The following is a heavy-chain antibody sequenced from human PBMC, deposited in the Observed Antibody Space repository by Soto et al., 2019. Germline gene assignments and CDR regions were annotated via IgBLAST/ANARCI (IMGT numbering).Heavy chain of an antibody. Sequence: ASVKVSCKASGYTFTGCYMHWVRQAPGQGLEWMGWINPNRGGTNYAQKFQGWVTMTRDTSISTAYMELSRLRSDDTAVYYCARGQDSSGYGYYYYYGMDVWGQGTTVTVSS. V-gene: IGHV1-2*04. CDR2: INPNRGGT. CDR3: ARGQDSSGYGYYYYYGMDV. D-gene: IGHD3-22*01. CDR1: GYTFTGCY. J-gene: IGHJ6*02.